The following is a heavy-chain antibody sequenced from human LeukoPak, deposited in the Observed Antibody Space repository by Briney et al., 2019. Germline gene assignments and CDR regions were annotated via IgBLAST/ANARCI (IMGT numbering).Heavy chain of an antibody. V-gene: IGHV3-30*01. J-gene: IGHJ4*02. Sequence: GGSLRLSCAASGFTFSSYAMHWVRQAPGKGLEWVAVISYDGSNKYYADSVKGRFTISRDNSKNTPYLQMNSLRTEDTAVYYCARGAATAGTYFDYWGQGTLVTVSS. D-gene: IGHD6-13*01. CDR2: ISYDGSNK. CDR3: ARGAATAGTYFDY. CDR1: GFTFSSYA.